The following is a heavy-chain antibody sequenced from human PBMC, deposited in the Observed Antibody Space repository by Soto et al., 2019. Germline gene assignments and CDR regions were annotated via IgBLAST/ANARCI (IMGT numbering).Heavy chain of an antibody. D-gene: IGHD1-26*01. J-gene: IGHJ4*02. CDR3: ARSGNYRLDC. V-gene: IGHV3-48*01. Sequence: EEQLVESGGGLVQPGGSRRLSCAASGFSLSNHNMNWVRQAPGKGLEWISYISTSGSSIYYADSVKGRFTISRDNAKNSLYLQMNSLRAEDTAVYYCARSGNYRLDCWGQGTLVTVSS. CDR2: ISTSGSSI. CDR1: GFSLSNHN.